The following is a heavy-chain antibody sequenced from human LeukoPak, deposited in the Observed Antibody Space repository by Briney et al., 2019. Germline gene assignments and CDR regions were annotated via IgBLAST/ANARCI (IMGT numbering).Heavy chain of an antibody. CDR1: GFTFSSYA. CDR3: AKEIYGDYWLSGDAFDI. V-gene: IGHV3-23*01. Sequence: PGGSLRLSCAASGFTFSSYAMSWVRQAPGKGLEWVSAISGSGGSTYYADSVKGRFTISRDNSKNTLYLQMNSLRAEDTAVYYCAKEIYGDYWLSGDAFDIWGQGTMVTVSS. CDR2: ISGSGGST. J-gene: IGHJ3*02. D-gene: IGHD4-17*01.